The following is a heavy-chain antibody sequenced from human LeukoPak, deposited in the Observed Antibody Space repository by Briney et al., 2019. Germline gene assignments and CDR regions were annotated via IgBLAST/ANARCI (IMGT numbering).Heavy chain of an antibody. CDR1: GGTFSSYA. J-gene: IGHJ6*03. Sequence: SVKVSRKASGGTFSSYAISWVRQAPGQGLEWMGGIIPIFGTANYAQKFQGRVTITTDESTSTAYMELSSLRSEDTAVYYCASKSGMRHRSSPYYYYYYMDVWGKGTTVTVSS. CDR3: ASKSGMRHRSSPYYYYYYMDV. CDR2: IIPIFGTA. V-gene: IGHV1-69*05. D-gene: IGHD6-13*01.